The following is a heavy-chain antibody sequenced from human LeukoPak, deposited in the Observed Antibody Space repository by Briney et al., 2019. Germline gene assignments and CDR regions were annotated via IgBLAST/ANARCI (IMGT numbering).Heavy chain of an antibody. D-gene: IGHD2-2*01. CDR1: GGTFSSYA. CDR3: ARERPEPAATDNWFDP. CDR2: SIPIFGIA. J-gene: IGHJ5*02. Sequence: ASVKVSCKASGGTFSSYAISWVRQAPGQGLEWMGRSIPIFGIANYAQKFQGRVTITTDESTSTAYMELSSLRSEDTAVYYCARERPEPAATDNWFDPWGQGTLVTVSS. V-gene: IGHV1-69*05.